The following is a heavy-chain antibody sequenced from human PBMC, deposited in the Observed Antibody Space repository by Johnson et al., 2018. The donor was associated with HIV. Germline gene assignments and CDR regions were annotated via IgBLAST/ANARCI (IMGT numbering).Heavy chain of an antibody. D-gene: IGHD6-13*01. CDR3: ARDGVYSSPHDAFDI. J-gene: IGHJ3*02. Sequence: QLVESGGGLVQPGGSLRLSCAASGFIFSGFGLHWVRQAPGKGLEWVANIKQDGSEKYYVDSVKGRFTISRDNAKNSLSLQMNSLRAEDTAVYYCARDGVYSSPHDAFDIWGQGTMVTVSS. V-gene: IGHV3-7*05. CDR2: IKQDGSEK. CDR1: GFIFSGFG.